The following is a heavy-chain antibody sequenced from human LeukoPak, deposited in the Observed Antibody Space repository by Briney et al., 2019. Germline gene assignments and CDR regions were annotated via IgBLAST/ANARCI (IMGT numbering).Heavy chain of an antibody. CDR2: IYTSGST. D-gene: IGHD5-24*01. V-gene: IGHV4-4*07. J-gene: IGHJ6*03. Sequence: SETLSLTCTVSGGSISSYYWSWIRQPAGKGLEWIGRIYTSGSTNYNPSLKSRVTMSVDTSKNQFSLKLSSVTAADTAVYYCARGHQRWLPYYYYYMDVWGKGTTVTVSS. CDR1: GGSISSYY. CDR3: ARGHQRWLPYYYYYMDV.